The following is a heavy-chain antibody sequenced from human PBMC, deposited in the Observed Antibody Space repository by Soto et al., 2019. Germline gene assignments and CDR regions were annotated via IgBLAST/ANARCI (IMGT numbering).Heavy chain of an antibody. CDR1: GFTFSSYW. J-gene: IGHJ4*02. CDR3: ARERGKAAAVHFDY. D-gene: IGHD6-13*01. Sequence: EVQLVESGGGLVQPGGSLRLSCAASGFTFSSYWMHWVRQAPRKGLVWVSRINSDGSSTSYADSVKGRFTISRDNAKNTLYLQMNSLRAEDTAVYYCARERGKAAAVHFDYWGQGTLVTVSS. CDR2: INSDGSST. V-gene: IGHV3-74*01.